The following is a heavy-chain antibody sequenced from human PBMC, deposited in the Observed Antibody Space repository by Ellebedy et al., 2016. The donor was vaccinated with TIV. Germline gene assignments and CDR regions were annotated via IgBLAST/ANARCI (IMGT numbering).Heavy chain of an antibody. V-gene: IGHV4-31*03. CDR1: GGSISSGGYY. Sequence: SETLSLXXTVSGGSISSGGYYWSWIRQHPGKGLEWIGYIYYSGSTYYNPSLKSRVTISVDTSKNQFSLKLSSVTAADTAVYYCARFHSGWYRGGLNWYFDLWGRGTLVTVSS. J-gene: IGHJ2*01. D-gene: IGHD6-19*01. CDR2: IYYSGST. CDR3: ARFHSGWYRGGLNWYFDL.